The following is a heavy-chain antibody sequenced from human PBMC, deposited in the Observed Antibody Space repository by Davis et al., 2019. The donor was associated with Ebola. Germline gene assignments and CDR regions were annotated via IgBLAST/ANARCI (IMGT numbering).Heavy chain of an antibody. Sequence: GSLRLSCTVSGGSISSYSWNWMRQPPGKGLEWIGYIDDSGSTNFNPSLKSRVAMSADTSKNQFSLKLSSVTAADTAVYYCARGGRHGYNYGLCNYWGQGTLVTVSS. CDR2: IDDSGST. V-gene: IGHV4-59*01. J-gene: IGHJ4*02. CDR3: ARGGRHGYNYGLCNY. D-gene: IGHD5-24*01. CDR1: GGSISSYS.